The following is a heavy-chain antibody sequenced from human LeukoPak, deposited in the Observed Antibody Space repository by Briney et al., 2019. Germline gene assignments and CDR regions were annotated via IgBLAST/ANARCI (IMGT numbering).Heavy chain of an antibody. D-gene: IGHD6-13*01. V-gene: IGHV3-21*06. Sequence: PGGSLRLSCAASGFTFSTYSMNWVRQAPGKGLEWVSSISRNSRYIYYADSMRGRFTISRDNAMNSLYLQMNSLKPEYTAGYYCARVAEAAAFDSWGQGTLVTVSS. CDR2: ISRNSRYI. J-gene: IGHJ4*02. CDR3: ARVAEAAAFDS. CDR1: GFTFSTYS.